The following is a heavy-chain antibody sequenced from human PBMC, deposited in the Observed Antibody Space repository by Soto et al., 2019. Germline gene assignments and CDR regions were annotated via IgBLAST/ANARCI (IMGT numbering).Heavy chain of an antibody. CDR3: AKATTNGGWFNPFDS. J-gene: IGHJ4*02. CDR2: LSGSGTST. V-gene: IGHV3-23*01. CDR1: GFSFVNYS. Sequence: GGSLRLSCAASGFSFVNYSMNWVRQAPGKGLEWVSGLSGSGTSTYYADSVKGRFTISRDNSRDTLFLQMNSLTADDTAVYYCAKATTNGGWFNPFDSWGQGALVTVSS. D-gene: IGHD6-19*01.